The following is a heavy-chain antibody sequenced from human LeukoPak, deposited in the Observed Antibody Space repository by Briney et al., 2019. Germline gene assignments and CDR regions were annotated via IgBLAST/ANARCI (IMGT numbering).Heavy chain of an antibody. CDR2: ISGSDGST. Sequence: GGSLRLSCAASGFTFSSYAMSWVRQAPGKGLEWVSAISGSDGSTYYADSVKGRFTISRDNSKNTLYLQMNSLRAEDTAVYYCAKAYVWGTYFDYWGQGTLVTVSS. D-gene: IGHD3-16*01. CDR1: GFTFSSYA. V-gene: IGHV3-23*01. J-gene: IGHJ4*02. CDR3: AKAYVWGTYFDY.